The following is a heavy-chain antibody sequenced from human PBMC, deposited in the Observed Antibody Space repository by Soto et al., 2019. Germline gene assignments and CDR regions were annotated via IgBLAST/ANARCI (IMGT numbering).Heavy chain of an antibody. Sequence: QITLKESGPTLVKPTQTLTLTCTFSGFSLSTSGVGVGWIRQPPGKALEWLALIYWDDDKRYSPSLKSRLTXXKDPSKNHEVLSMTNMDPVDTATYYCAHNIVVFDYWGPGTLVTVSS. D-gene: IGHD2-15*01. CDR1: GFSLSTSGVG. V-gene: IGHV2-5*02. J-gene: IGHJ4*02. CDR3: AHNIVVFDY. CDR2: IYWDDDK.